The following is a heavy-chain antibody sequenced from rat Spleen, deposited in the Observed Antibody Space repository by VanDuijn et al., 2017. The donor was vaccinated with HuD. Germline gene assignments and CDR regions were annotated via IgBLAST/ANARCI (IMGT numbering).Heavy chain of an antibody. CDR1: GFTFSNYG. J-gene: IGHJ3*01. D-gene: IGHD1-2*01. CDR2: INYDGTST. Sequence: EVQVVESGGGLVQPGRSLKLSCAASGFTFSNYGMAWVRQAPTKGLEWVATINYDGTSTHYRDSVKGRFTISRDNAKRTLYLQMDSLRSEDTATYYCARLGIAAIGNWFGYWGQGTLVTVSS. V-gene: IGHV5-29*01. CDR3: ARLGIAAIGNWFGY.